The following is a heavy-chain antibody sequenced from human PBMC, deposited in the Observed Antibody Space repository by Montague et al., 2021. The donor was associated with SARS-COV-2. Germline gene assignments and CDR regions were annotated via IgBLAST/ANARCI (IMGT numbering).Heavy chain of an antibody. CDR2: INSSGSTI. J-gene: IGHJ5*02. CDR1: GFTFSDYY. CDR3: ARVAKLAAAGLWWFDP. D-gene: IGHD6-13*01. Sequence: SLRLSCAASGFTFSDYYMSWIRQAPGKGLEWISYINSSGSTIYYADSVKGRFTISRDNAKNSLYLQMNSLRAEDTAVYYCARVAKLAAAGLWWFDPWGQGTRVTVSS. V-gene: IGHV3-11*01.